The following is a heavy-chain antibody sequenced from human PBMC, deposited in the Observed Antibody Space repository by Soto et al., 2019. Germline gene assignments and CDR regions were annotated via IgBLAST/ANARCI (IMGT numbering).Heavy chain of an antibody. CDR1: GGSISSGGYS. D-gene: IGHD5-18*01. Sequence: SETLSLTCAVSGGSISSGGYSWSWIRQPPGKGLEWIGYIYHSGSTYYNPSLKSRVTISVDRSKNQFSLKLSSVTAADTAVYYCARQYSYGKTGPCYFDYWGQGTLVTVSS. J-gene: IGHJ4*02. CDR3: ARQYSYGKTGPCYFDY. V-gene: IGHV4-30-2*01. CDR2: IYHSGST.